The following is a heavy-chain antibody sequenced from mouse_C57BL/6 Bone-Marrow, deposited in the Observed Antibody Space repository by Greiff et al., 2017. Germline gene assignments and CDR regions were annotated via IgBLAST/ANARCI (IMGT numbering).Heavy chain of an antibody. V-gene: IGHV1-4*01. CDR3: ATTVPLDY. J-gene: IGHJ2*01. CDR1: GYTFTSYT. D-gene: IGHD1-1*01. Sequence: QVQLQQSGAELARPGASVKMSCKASGYTFTSYTMHWVKQRPGQGLELIGYINPSSGYTKYNQKFKDKATLTADKSSSTAYMQLSSLTSEDSAVYYCATTVPLDYWGQGTTLTVSS. CDR2: INPSSGYT.